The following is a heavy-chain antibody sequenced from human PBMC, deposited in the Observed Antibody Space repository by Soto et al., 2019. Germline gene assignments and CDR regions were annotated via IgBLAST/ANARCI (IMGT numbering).Heavy chain of an antibody. CDR1: GDSITKNHW. J-gene: IGHJ6*02. Sequence: SEALSLTCTVYGDSITKNHWWSWVRQPPGKGPEWIGEIYHTGIANYHPSLASRVAFSVDKSKNQFSLSLTSVTAADTAVYYCVSQLGRYYAGLDVLGQGTTVTVSS. CDR3: VSQLGRYYAGLDV. D-gene: IGHD1-26*01. V-gene: IGHV4-4*02. CDR2: IYHTGIA.